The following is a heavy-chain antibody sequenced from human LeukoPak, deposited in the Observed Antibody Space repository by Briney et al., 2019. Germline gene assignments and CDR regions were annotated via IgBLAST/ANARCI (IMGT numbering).Heavy chain of an antibody. J-gene: IGHJ6*03. CDR1: GGSISSYY. V-gene: IGHV4-59*12. CDR3: ARVGSELEFSGYRTNYYYYYMDV. Sequence: SETLSLTCTVSGGSISSYYWSWIRQPPGKGLEWIGYIYYSGSTYYNPSLKSRVTISVDTSKNQFSLKLSSVTAADTAVYYCARVGSELEFSGYRTNYYYYYMDVWGKGTTVTVSS. CDR2: IYYSGST. D-gene: IGHD5-12*01.